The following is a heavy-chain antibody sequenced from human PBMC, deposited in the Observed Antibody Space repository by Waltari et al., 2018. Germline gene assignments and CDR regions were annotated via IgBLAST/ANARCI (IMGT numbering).Heavy chain of an antibody. Sequence: QLQLQESGPGLVKPSETLSLTCTVSGGSISLSSSYWGWIRQPPGKGLEWIGSISYSGITYYNTSLMSRVTISVDTSKNQFSLKLTSVIAAETAVFYCARFSKSANWIDPWGQGTLVTVSS. CDR3: ARFSKSANWIDP. V-gene: IGHV4-39*01. CDR1: GGSISLSSSY. J-gene: IGHJ5*02. D-gene: IGHD3-3*02. CDR2: ISYSGIT.